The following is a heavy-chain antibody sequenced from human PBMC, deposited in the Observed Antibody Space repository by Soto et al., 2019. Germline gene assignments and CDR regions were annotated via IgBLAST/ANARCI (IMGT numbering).Heavy chain of an antibody. J-gene: IGHJ5*02. CDR1: GGSISSYY. D-gene: IGHD3-9*01. CDR2: IYYSGST. CDR3: ARVMGHYDILTGYYGVTWFDP. Sequence: SETLSLTCTVSGGSISSYYWSWIRQPPGKGLEWIGYIYYSGSTNYNPSLKSRVTISVDTSKNQFSLKLSSVTAADTAVYYCARVMGHYDILTGYYGVTWFDPWGQGTLVTVSS. V-gene: IGHV4-59*01.